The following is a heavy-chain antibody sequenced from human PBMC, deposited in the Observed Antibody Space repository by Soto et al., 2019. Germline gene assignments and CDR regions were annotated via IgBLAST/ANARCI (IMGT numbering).Heavy chain of an antibody. Sequence: QVQLVESGGGVVQPGRSLRLSCAASGFTFSSYGMHWVRQAPGEGLEWVAVISYDGSNKYYADSVKGRFTISRDNSKNTLYLQMNSLRAEDTAVYYCAKDRAGYCSGGSCQGNWFDPWGQGTLVTVSS. CDR1: GFTFSSYG. D-gene: IGHD2-15*01. CDR3: AKDRAGYCSGGSCQGNWFDP. CDR2: ISYDGSNK. J-gene: IGHJ5*02. V-gene: IGHV3-30*18.